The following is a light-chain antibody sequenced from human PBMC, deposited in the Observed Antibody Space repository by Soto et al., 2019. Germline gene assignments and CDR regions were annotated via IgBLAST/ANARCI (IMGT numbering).Light chain of an antibody. CDR3: QQYGSSPST. V-gene: IGKV3-15*01. J-gene: IGKJ5*01. CDR1: QSVSNN. CDR2: GAS. Sequence: EIVMTQSPATLSVSPGERATLSCRACQSVSNNLAWYQQKPGQTPRLFIYGASTRATGVPARFSGSGSATDFTLTISRLEPEDFAMYYCQQYGSSPSTFGQGTRLEIK.